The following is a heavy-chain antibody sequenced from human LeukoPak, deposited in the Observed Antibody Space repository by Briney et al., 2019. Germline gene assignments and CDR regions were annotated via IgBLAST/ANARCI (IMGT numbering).Heavy chain of an antibody. V-gene: IGHV4-30-4*01. CDR1: GGSISSGDYY. D-gene: IGHD2-15*01. Sequence: KSSETLSLTCTVSGGSISSGDYYWSWIRQPPGKGLEWIGYIYYSRSTYYNPSLKSRVTISVDTSKNQFSLKLSSVTAADTAVYYCARENCSGGSCYVDYWGQGTLVTVSS. CDR2: IYYSRST. J-gene: IGHJ4*02. CDR3: ARENCSGGSCYVDY.